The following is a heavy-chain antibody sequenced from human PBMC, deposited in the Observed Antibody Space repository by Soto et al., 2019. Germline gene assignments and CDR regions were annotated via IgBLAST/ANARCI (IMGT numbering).Heavy chain of an antibody. D-gene: IGHD3-3*01. J-gene: IGHJ6*03. CDR2: IYYSGST. CDR1: GGSISSYY. Sequence: SETLSLTCTVSGGSISSYYWSWIRQPPGKGLEWIGYIYYSGSTNYNPSLKSRVTISVDTSKNQFSLKLSSVTAADTAVYYCARSSITIFGVVIISYYMDVWGKGTTVTVSS. CDR3: ARSSITIFGVVIISYYMDV. V-gene: IGHV4-59*08.